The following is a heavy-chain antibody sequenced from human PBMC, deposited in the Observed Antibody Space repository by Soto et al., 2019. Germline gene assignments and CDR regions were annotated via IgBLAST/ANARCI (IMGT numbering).Heavy chain of an antibody. Sequence: EASVKVSCKASGYTFTSYAMHWVRQAPGQRLEWMGWINAGNGNTKYSQKFQGRVTITRDTSASTAYMELSSLRSEDTAVYYCARVATGTTGFDYWGQGTLVTVSS. D-gene: IGHD1-1*01. CDR2: INAGNGNT. J-gene: IGHJ4*02. CDR3: ARVATGTTGFDY. V-gene: IGHV1-3*01. CDR1: GYTFTSYA.